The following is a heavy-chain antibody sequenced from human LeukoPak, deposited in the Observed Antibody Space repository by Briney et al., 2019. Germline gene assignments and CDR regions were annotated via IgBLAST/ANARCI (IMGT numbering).Heavy chain of an antibody. D-gene: IGHD2-2*02. CDR2: ISGSGGST. CDR1: GFTFSSYA. Sequence: GGSLRLSCAASGFTFSSYAMSWVRQAPGKGLEWVSAISGSGGSTYYADSVKGRFTISRDNSKNTLYLQMNSLRAEDTAVYYCAKVTEYCSSTSCYTPGVFDIGGKGKMATFSS. CDR3: AKVTEYCSSTSCYTPGVFDI. J-gene: IGHJ3*02. V-gene: IGHV3-23*01.